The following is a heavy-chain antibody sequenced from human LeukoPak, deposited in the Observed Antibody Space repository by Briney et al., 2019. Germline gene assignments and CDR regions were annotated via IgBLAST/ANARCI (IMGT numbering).Heavy chain of an antibody. Sequence: PGGSLRLSCAASGFNFRNAWMTWVRQAPGKGLEWVGRIKSKTDGGSTDYTAPVKGRFTISRDDSKNMLYLQMNSLKTEDTAVYHCITDGGDDIVAPIDYWGQGILVTVSS. CDR1: GFNFRNAW. J-gene: IGHJ4*02. V-gene: IGHV3-15*01. D-gene: IGHD5-12*01. CDR2: IKSKTDGGST. CDR3: ITDGGDDIVAPIDY.